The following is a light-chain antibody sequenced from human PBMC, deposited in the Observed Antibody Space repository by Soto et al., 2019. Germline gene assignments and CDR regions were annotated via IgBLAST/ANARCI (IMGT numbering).Light chain of an antibody. CDR3: QQYNSYPGT. V-gene: IGKV1-5*03. Sequence: DIVMTQSPATLSVSLGERATLSCRASQSIRSWLAWYQQKPGKAPNLLIYKASTLESGVPSRFSGSGSGTEFTLTISSLQPNDFATYYCQQYNSYPGTFGQVSNVDI. CDR1: QSIRSW. J-gene: IGKJ1*01. CDR2: KAS.